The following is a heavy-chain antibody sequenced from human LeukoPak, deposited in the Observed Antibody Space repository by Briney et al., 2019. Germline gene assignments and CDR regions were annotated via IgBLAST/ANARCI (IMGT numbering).Heavy chain of an antibody. CDR1: GGTFSSYA. Sequence: EASVKVSCKASGGTFSSYAISWVRQAPGQGLEWMGGIIPIFGTANYAQKFQGRVTITADESTSTAYMELSSLRSEDTAVYYCARGGGRIVGATPDAFDMWGQGTMVTVSS. V-gene: IGHV1-69*13. CDR3: ARGGGRIVGATPDAFDM. CDR2: IIPIFGTA. J-gene: IGHJ3*02. D-gene: IGHD1-26*01.